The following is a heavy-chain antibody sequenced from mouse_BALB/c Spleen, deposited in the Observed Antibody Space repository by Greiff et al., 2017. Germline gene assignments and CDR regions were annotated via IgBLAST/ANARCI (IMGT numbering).Heavy chain of an antibody. V-gene: IGHV3-2*02. CDR3: ARNHYYGSSSWFAY. D-gene: IGHD1-1*01. Sequence: DVQLQESGPGLVKPSQSLSLTCTVTGYSITSDYAWNWIRQFPGNKLEWMGYISYSGSTSYNPSLKSRISITRDTSKNQFFLQLNSVTTEDTATYYCARNHYYGSSSWFAYWGQGTLVTVSA. J-gene: IGHJ3*01. CDR2: ISYSGST. CDR1: GYSITSDYA.